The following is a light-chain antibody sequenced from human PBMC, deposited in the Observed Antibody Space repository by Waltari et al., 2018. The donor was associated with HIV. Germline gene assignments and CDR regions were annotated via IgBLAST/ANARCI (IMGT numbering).Light chain of an antibody. CDR1: SSHVGGYIY. J-gene: IGLJ1*01. Sequence: QSALTQPRSVSGSPGHSVTISCPGTSSHVGGYIYVSWYQQHPGKAPKLMISDVSRRPSGVPDRFSGSKSGNTASLTISGLQAEDEADYYCCSYAGSYTLYVFGTGTKVTVL. CDR2: DVS. V-gene: IGLV2-11*01. CDR3: CSYAGSYTLYV.